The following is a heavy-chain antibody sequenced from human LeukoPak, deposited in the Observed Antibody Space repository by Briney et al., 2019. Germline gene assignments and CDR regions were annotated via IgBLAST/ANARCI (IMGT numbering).Heavy chain of an antibody. Sequence: GGSLRLSCAASGFTFSSYEMNWVRQAPGKGLEWVSYISSSGSTIYYADSVKGRFTISRDNAKNSLYLQMNSLRAEDTAVYYCAREKYCDYAQFDYWGQGTLVTVSS. CDR2: ISSSGSTI. CDR1: GFTFSSYE. V-gene: IGHV3-48*03. J-gene: IGHJ4*02. D-gene: IGHD3-16*01. CDR3: AREKYCDYAQFDY.